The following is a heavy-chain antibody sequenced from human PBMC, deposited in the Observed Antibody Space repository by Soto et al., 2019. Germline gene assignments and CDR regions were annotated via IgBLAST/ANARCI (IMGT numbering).Heavy chain of an antibody. V-gene: IGHV1-69*02. J-gene: IGHJ5*02. CDR3: ARGSTIVRGAPSWFDP. D-gene: IGHD3-10*01. Sequence: QVQLVQSGAEVKKPGSSVKVSCKASGCTFSRYTINWVRQAPGQGLEWMGRIIPIAAIANYTQKFQGRVTITVDKSSTTAYMKLSSLRSDDTAVYYCARGSTIVRGAPSWFDPWGQGTLVTVSS. CDR2: IIPIAAIA. CDR1: GCTFSRYT.